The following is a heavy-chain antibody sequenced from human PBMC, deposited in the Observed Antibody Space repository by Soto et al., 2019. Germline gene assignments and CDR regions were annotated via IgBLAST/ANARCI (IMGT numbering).Heavy chain of an antibody. V-gene: IGHV4-59*02. D-gene: IGHD6-19*01. CDR2: IYYSGST. CDR1: GGSVSGHY. J-gene: IGHJ4*02. CDR3: ARGRQWLDD. Sequence: QVQLQESGPGLVKPSATLSLTCTVSGGSVSGHYWSWIRQPPGKGLEWIGYIYYSGSTNYNPSLKSRVTISVDTSKNQFSLKLSSVTAADTAVYYCARGRQWLDDWGQGTLVTVSS.